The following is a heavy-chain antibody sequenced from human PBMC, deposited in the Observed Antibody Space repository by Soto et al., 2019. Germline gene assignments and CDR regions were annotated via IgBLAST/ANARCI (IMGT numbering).Heavy chain of an antibody. Sequence: PSETLSLTCTVSGGSISSYYWSWIRQPPGKGLEWIGYIYYSGNTNCNPSLKSRVNISVDTSKNQFSLKLRSVTAADTAVYYCARRSQWFGALLSSDNWGQGTPVTVSS. D-gene: IGHD3-10*01. V-gene: IGHV4-59*01. CDR1: GGSISSYY. CDR3: ARRSQWFGALLSSDN. CDR2: IYYSGNT. J-gene: IGHJ4*02.